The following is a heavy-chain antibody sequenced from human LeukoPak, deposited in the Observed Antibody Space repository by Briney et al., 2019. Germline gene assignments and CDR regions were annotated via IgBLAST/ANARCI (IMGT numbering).Heavy chain of an antibody. CDR3: ARDSGYYDNTDY. D-gene: IGHD3-22*01. J-gene: IGHJ4*02. CDR1: GGSISSGDYY. CDR2: TYYSGST. Sequence: SETLSLTCTVSGGSISSGDYYWSWIRQPPGKGLEWIGYTYYSGSTYYNPSLKSRVTISVDTSKNQFSLKLSSVTAADTAVYYCARDSGYYDNTDYWGQGTLVTVSS. V-gene: IGHV4-30-4*08.